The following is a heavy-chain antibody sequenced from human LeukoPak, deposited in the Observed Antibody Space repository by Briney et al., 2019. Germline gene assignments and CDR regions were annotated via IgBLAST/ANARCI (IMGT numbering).Heavy chain of an antibody. CDR1: GFIFNKHA. J-gene: IGHJ6*02. D-gene: IGHD3-16*01. V-gene: IGHV3-7*03. CDR2: INHNGNVN. CDR3: ARGGGLDV. Sequence: PGGSLRLSCAASGFIFNKHAMSWARQAPGKGLEWVASINHNGNVNYYVDSVKGRFTISRDNAKNSLYLQMSNLRAEDTAVYFCARGGGLDVWGQGATVTVSS.